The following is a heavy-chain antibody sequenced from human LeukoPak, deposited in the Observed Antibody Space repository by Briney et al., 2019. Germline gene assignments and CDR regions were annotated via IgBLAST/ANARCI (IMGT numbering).Heavy chain of an antibody. V-gene: IGHV1-18*01. D-gene: IGHD3-10*01. J-gene: IGHJ4*02. Sequence: ASVKVSCKASGYTFTSYGISWVRQAPGQGLEWMGWISAYNGNTNYAQKLQGRVTMTTDTSTSTAYMELRSLRSDDTAVYYCARAPMVRGVITLDYWGQGTLVTVSS. CDR2: ISAYNGNT. CDR3: ARAPMVRGVITLDY. CDR1: GYTFTSYG.